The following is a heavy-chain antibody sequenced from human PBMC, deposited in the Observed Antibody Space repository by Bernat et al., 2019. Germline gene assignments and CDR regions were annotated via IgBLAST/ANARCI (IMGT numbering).Heavy chain of an antibody. CDR1: GGTFSSYA. D-gene: IGHD6-13*01. Sequence: QVQLVQSGAEVKKPGSSVNVSCKASGGTFSSYAISWVRQAPGQGLEWMGGIIQNFSTANYEQKFQGRVPITADESTSTAYMKLSSLKSKDTAVYYCARFEQQLVRNAFDIWGQGTMVTVSS. V-gene: IGHV1-69*01. CDR3: ARFEQQLVRNAFDI. CDR2: IIQNFSTA. J-gene: IGHJ3*02.